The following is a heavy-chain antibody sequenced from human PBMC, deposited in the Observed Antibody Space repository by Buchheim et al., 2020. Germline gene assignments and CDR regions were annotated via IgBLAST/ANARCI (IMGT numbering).Heavy chain of an antibody. D-gene: IGHD4-11*01. CDR1: GGSMSSYY. V-gene: IGHV4-59*01. Sequence: QVQLQESGPGLVKPSETLSLTCTVSGGSMSSYYWSWIRQPPGKGLEWVGYIYYSGSTNYNPSFKSRVTISVDTSTNQFSLKLSSVTAADTAVYYCTRETGLHGWFDPWGQGIL. J-gene: IGHJ5*02. CDR3: TRETGLHGWFDP. CDR2: IYYSGST.